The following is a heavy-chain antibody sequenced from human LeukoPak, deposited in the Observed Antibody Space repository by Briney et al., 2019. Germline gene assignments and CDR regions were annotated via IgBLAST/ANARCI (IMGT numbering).Heavy chain of an antibody. V-gene: IGHV3-7*01. CDR3: ARRTSYYDSSAYTPALDY. D-gene: IGHD3-22*01. Sequence: GGSLRLSCAASGFTFRSYWMNWVRQAPGKGLEWVANIKEDGSEKYYVDSVKGRFTISRDNAKDSLYLQMNSLRAEDTAVYYCARRTSYYDSSAYTPALDYWGQGTLVTVSS. J-gene: IGHJ4*02. CDR2: IKEDGSEK. CDR1: GFTFRSYW.